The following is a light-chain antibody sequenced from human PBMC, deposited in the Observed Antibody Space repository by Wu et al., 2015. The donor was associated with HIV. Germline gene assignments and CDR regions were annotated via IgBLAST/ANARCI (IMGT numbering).Light chain of an antibody. CDR1: QSVSYS. CDR3: QLRSNWPT. V-gene: IGKV3-11*01. Sequence: PGERATLSCRASQSVSYSSIAWYQQKPGQAPRLLIYDASNRATGVPVRFTGSWSGTDFTLTIRSLEPEDFAVYYCQLRSNWPTFGGGTKVEIK. CDR2: DAS. J-gene: IGKJ4*01.